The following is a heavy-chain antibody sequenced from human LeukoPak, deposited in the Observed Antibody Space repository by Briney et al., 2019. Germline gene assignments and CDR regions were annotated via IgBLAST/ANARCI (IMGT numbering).Heavy chain of an antibody. CDR1: GFPFIAYD. CDR2: FGSAGDT. J-gene: IGHJ2*01. V-gene: IGHV3-13*01. Sequence: GGSLRLSCATSGFPFIAYDMHWVRQAPGKGLEWVSAFGSAGDTYYPGAVKGRFIISRDYAANSLFLQMNSLRAGDTAVYFCVRGALPGDNWYFDLWGRGTLVIVSS. CDR3: VRGALPGDNWYFDL.